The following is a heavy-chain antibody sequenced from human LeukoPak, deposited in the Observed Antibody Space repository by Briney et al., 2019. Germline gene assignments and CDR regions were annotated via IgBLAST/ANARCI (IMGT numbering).Heavy chain of an antibody. CDR1: GFSFSSYG. CDR3: AKGRGGDYSYGSYYFDY. CDR2: ISYDGSVK. V-gene: IGHV3-30*18. Sequence: PGGSLRLSCVVSGFSFSSYGMRWVRQAPGKGLEWVAVISYDGSVKYYADSVRGRFTISRDNPKNTLYLQMNSLGAEDAAVYYCAKGRGGDYSYGSYYFDYWGQGALVTVSS. D-gene: IGHD5-18*01. J-gene: IGHJ4*02.